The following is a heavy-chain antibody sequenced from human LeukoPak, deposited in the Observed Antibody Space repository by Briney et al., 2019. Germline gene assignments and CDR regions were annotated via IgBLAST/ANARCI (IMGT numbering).Heavy chain of an antibody. D-gene: IGHD2-15*01. CDR2: ISYDESVK. V-gene: IGHV3-30*18. Sequence: GRSLRLSCAASGFTFSNYGMHWVRQAPGKGLEWVSVISYDESVKYYADSVKGRFTISRDNSKNTLYLQMNSLRPQDTAVYYCAKGVVAATNAAYYGMDVWGQGTTVTVSS. CDR3: AKGVVAATNAAYYGMDV. CDR1: GFTFSNYG. J-gene: IGHJ6*02.